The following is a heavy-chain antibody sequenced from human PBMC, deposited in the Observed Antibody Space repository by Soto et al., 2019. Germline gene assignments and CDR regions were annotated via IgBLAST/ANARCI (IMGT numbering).Heavy chain of an antibody. CDR1: GFVFGDYS. CDR2: ISNDGSNK. V-gene: IGHV3-30-3*01. Sequence: QVQLVESGGGVVQPGRSLRLSCEASGFVFGDYSMHWVRQAPGRGLEWVAFISNDGSNKYHADSVKGRFSISRDNSNNALDLQVSSLRPEDTAVYYCARVAYCMTINCIRQFHPCLDVWGPGTTVTVSS. D-gene: IGHD1-1*01. CDR3: ARVAYCMTINCIRQFHPCLDV. J-gene: IGHJ6*02.